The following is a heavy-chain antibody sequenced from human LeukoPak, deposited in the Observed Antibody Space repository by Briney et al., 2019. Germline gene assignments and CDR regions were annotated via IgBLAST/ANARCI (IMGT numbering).Heavy chain of an antibody. J-gene: IGHJ4*02. CDR1: GFTFSSYW. CDR2: VNSDGSST. V-gene: IGHV3-74*01. CDR3: ARTNYPYYSDY. D-gene: IGHD4/OR15-4a*01. Sequence: GGSLRLSCAASGFTFSSYWMHWVRQAPGKGLVWVSHVNSDGSSTSYADSVKGRFTISRDNAKNTLYLQMNSLRAEDTAVYYCARTNYPYYSDYWGQGTLVTVSA.